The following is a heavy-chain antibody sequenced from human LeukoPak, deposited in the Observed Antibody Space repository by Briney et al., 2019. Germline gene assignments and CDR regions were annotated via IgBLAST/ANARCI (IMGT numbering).Heavy chain of an antibody. V-gene: IGHV3-33*01. Sequence: GGSLRPSVAASGFTFNSYAMHWVRQAPGKGMEWVAFLWYDGSSKYYADSVKGRFTASRDNSKNTVYLQMNSLRAEDTAVYYCARDRGAWGDWSGMDVWGQGTTVTVSS. CDR1: GFTFNSYA. CDR3: ARDRGAWGDWSGMDV. J-gene: IGHJ6*02. CDR2: LWYDGSSK. D-gene: IGHD2-21*02.